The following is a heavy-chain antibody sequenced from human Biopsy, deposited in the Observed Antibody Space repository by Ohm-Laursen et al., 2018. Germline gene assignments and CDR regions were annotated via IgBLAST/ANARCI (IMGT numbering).Heavy chain of an antibody. CDR2: FNSDGTDT. D-gene: IGHD5-18*01. J-gene: IGHJ4*02. CDR1: GFTFSSSW. CDR3: AKAGRGYIDY. Sequence: SLRLSCSASGFTFSSSWMHWVRQAPGKGLEWVSRFNSDGTDTTYADSVKGRFTISRDNAKNTLYLQMNSLRVEDTAVYCCAKAGRGYIDYWGQGTLVIVFS. V-gene: IGHV3-74*01.